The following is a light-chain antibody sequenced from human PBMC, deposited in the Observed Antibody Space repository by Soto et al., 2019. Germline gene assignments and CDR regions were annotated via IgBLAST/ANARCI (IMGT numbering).Light chain of an antibody. CDR2: GAS. CDR3: LQHANEPPYA. Sequence: EIVMTQSPATLSVSPGERATLSCRASQSVSNNLAWYQQKPGQAPRLLIYGASTRATGIPARFSGSGSGTEFTLTISSLQSEDFAVYYCLQHANEPPYAFGQGTKLEIK. CDR1: QSVSNN. J-gene: IGKJ2*01. V-gene: IGKV3-15*01.